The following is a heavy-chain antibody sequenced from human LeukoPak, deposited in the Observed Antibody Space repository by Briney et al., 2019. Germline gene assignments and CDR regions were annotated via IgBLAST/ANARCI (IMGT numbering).Heavy chain of an antibody. CDR1: GYSFTSYW. CDR3: ARPRSGNSANLWYFDL. CDR2: IYPGDSDT. J-gene: IGHJ2*01. Sequence: KYGESLKISCKGSGYSFTSYWIGWVRQLPGKGLEWMGIIYPGDSDTRYSPSFQGQVTISADKSISTAYLQWSSLKASDTAMYYCARPRSGNSANLWYFDLWGRGTLVTVSS. D-gene: IGHD4-23*01. V-gene: IGHV5-51*01.